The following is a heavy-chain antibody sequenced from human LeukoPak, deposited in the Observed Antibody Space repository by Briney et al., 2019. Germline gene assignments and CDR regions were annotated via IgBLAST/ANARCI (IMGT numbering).Heavy chain of an antibody. J-gene: IGHJ3*02. CDR3: ARRGPRLEAFDI. CDR2: ISCSGDST. Sequence: GGSLRLSCAASGFTFSSYGMSWVRQAPGKGLEWVSAISCSGDSTYYAESVKGRFTISRDNSKNTLYLQMKSLRAEDTAVYYCARRGPRLEAFDIWGQGTMVTVSS. CDR1: GFTFSSYG. D-gene: IGHD3-3*01. V-gene: IGHV3-23*01.